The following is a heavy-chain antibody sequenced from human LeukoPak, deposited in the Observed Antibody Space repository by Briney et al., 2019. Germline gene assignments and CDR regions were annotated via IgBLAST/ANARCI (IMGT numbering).Heavy chain of an antibody. CDR2: INAGNGNT. CDR1: GYTFTSYA. CDR3: ARGSSSYPRYFDY. Sequence: GSVKVSCKASGYTFTSYAMHWVRQAPGQRLEWMGWINAGNGNTKYSQKFQGRVTITRDTSASTAYMELSSLRSEDTAVYYCARGSSSYPRYFDYWGQGTLVTVPS. J-gene: IGHJ4*02. V-gene: IGHV1-3*01. D-gene: IGHD6-13*01.